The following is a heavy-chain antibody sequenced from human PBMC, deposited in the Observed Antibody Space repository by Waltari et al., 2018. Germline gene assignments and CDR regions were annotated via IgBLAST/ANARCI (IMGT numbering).Heavy chain of an antibody. CDR1: GGSISSSSYY. Sequence: QLQLQESGPGLVKPSETLSLTCTVSGGSISSSSYYWGWIRQPPGKGLEWIGSIYYSGSTYSNPSLKSRVTISVDTSKNQFSLKLSSVTAADTAVYYCARRAFGVVTFDYWGQGTLVTVSS. V-gene: IGHV4-39*01. J-gene: IGHJ4*02. D-gene: IGHD3-3*01. CDR2: IYYSGST. CDR3: ARRAFGVVTFDY.